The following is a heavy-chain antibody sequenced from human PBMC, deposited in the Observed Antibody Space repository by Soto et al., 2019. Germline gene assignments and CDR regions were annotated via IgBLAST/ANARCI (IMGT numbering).Heavy chain of an antibody. J-gene: IGHJ5*02. CDR3: ARGLQFDSPFHPNWFDP. D-gene: IGHD3-9*01. Sequence: QVQLQESGPGLVKPSQTLSLTCTVSGGSISSGDYYWSWIRQPPGKGLEWIGYIYYSGSTYYNPSLKSRVTISVDTSKNQFSLKLSSVTAADTAVYYCARGLQFDSPFHPNWFDPWGQGTLVTVSS. CDR1: GGSISSGDYY. V-gene: IGHV4-30-4*01. CDR2: IYYSGST.